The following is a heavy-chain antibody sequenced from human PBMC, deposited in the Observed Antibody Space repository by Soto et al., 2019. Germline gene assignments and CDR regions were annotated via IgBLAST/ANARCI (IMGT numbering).Heavy chain of an antibody. CDR2: INPSGGST. D-gene: IGHD3-10*01. CDR1: GYTFTSYY. Sequence: ASVKVSCKASGYTFTSYYMHWVRQAPGQGLEWMGIINPSGGSTSYAQKFQGRVTMTRDTSTSTVYMELSSLRSEDTAVYYCARDGKRITMVRGVIHWFDPWGQGTLVTVSS. V-gene: IGHV1-46*01. CDR3: ARDGKRITMVRGVIHWFDP. J-gene: IGHJ5*02.